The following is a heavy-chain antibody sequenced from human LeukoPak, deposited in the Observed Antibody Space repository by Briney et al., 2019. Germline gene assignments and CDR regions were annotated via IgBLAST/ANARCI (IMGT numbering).Heavy chain of an antibody. V-gene: IGHV3-23*01. Sequence: GGSLRLSCAASGFTFSTYAMTWVRQAPGQGLEWVSSISGSGGSTYYADSVKGRFTISRDNSKNTLFLQMNSLRAEDTAVYYCAGVPWNDPWGQGTLVTVSS. J-gene: IGHJ5*02. CDR3: AGVPWNDP. CDR2: ISGSGGST. CDR1: GFTFSTYA. D-gene: IGHD1-1*01.